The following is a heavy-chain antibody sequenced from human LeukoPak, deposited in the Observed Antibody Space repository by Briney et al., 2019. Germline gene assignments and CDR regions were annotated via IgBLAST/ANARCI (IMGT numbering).Heavy chain of an antibody. CDR3: ARLKTGTTVNWFDP. J-gene: IGHJ5*02. V-gene: IGHV4-59*01. D-gene: IGHD1-7*01. Sequence: PSETLSLTCTVSGGSINNYYWSWIRQPPGKGLEWIGYVSYSGSTKFNPSRKSRVTISLDRSKNQFSLKVSSVTAADTAVYYCARLKTGTTVNWFDPWGQGTL. CDR2: VSYSGST. CDR1: GGSINNYY.